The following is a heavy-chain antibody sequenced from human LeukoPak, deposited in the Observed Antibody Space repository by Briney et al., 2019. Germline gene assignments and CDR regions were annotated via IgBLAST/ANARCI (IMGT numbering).Heavy chain of an antibody. Sequence: SETLSLTCTVSGGSISSSSYYWGWIRQPPGKGLEWIGSIYYSGSTYYNPSLKSRVTISVDTSKNQFSLKLSSVTAADTAVYYCAKDSAAPITITMVRGRWYFDYWGQGTLVTVSS. V-gene: IGHV4-39*02. D-gene: IGHD3-10*01. CDR2: IYYSGST. J-gene: IGHJ4*02. CDR1: GGSISSSSYY. CDR3: AKDSAAPITITMVRGRWYFDY.